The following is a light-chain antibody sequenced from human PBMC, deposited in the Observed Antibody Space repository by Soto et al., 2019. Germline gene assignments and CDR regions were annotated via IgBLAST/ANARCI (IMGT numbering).Light chain of an antibody. CDR3: CSYISSSTPYV. V-gene: IGLV2-14*03. J-gene: IGLJ1*01. CDR2: DVS. Sequence: QSALTQPASVSGSPGQSITISCTGTSSGFGSYNFVSWYQHHPGKAPKLMIYDVSNRPSGVSNRFSGSKSGNTASLTISGLPAEDEADYYCCSYISSSTPYVFGTGTKLTVL. CDR1: SSGFGSYNF.